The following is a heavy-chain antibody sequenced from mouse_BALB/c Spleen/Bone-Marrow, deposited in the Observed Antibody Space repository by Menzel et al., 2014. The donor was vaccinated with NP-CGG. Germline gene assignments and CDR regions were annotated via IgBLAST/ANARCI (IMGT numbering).Heavy chain of an antibody. J-gene: IGHJ3*01. Sequence: QVQLQQSGPEQVRPGVSVKISCKGSGYTFTDYAMHWVKQSHAKSLEWIGVISTYSGNTNYNQKFKGKATMTVDKSSSTAYMELARLTSEDSAIYYCARGIYYDSTWFAYWGQGTLVTVSA. CDR2: ISTYSGNT. CDR3: ARGIYYDSTWFAY. D-gene: IGHD2-4*01. V-gene: IGHV1-67*01. CDR1: GYTFTDYA.